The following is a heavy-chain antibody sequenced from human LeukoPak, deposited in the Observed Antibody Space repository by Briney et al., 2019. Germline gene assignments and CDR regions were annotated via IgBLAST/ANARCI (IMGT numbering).Heavy chain of an antibody. Sequence: GGSLRLSCAASGFTFSSYAMHWVRQAPGKGLEWVAVISYDGSNKYYADSVKGRITISRDNSKNTLYLQMNSLRAEDTAVYYCARGKTYSSSWYRGGGPFDYWGQGTLVTVSS. V-gene: IGHV3-30*01. CDR1: GFTFSSYA. D-gene: IGHD6-13*01. CDR3: ARGKTYSSSWYRGGGPFDY. J-gene: IGHJ4*02. CDR2: ISYDGSNK.